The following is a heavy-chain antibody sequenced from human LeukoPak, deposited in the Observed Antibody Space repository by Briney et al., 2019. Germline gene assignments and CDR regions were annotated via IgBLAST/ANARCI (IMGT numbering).Heavy chain of an antibody. CDR3: ARTEGTWYFDL. J-gene: IGHJ2*01. CDR1: GFTFSAYS. D-gene: IGHD3-10*01. Sequence: PGGPLRLSCAASGFTFSAYSMNWVRQAPGKGLEWVSYISSWSSIIHYADSVKGRFTISRDNAKNSLYLQMNNLRAEDTAVYYCARTEGTWYFDLWGRGTLVTVSS. CDR2: ISSWSSII. V-gene: IGHV3-48*04.